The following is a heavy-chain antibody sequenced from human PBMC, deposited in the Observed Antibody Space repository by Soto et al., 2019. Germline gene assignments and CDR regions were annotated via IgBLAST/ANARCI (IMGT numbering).Heavy chain of an antibody. D-gene: IGHD6-19*01. Sequence: GESLKISCKGSGYSFTSYWISWVRQMPGKGLEWMGRIDPSDSYTNYSPSFQGHVTISADKSISTAYLQWSSLKASDTAMYYCAREIAVAGPSSYYYYGMDVWGQGTTVTVS. J-gene: IGHJ6*02. CDR3: AREIAVAGPSSYYYYGMDV. CDR1: GYSFTSYW. V-gene: IGHV5-10-1*01. CDR2: IDPSDSYT.